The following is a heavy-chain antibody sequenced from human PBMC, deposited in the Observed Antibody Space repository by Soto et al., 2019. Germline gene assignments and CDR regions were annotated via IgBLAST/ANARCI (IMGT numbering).Heavy chain of an antibody. CDR3: ARGVTTYYYGLDV. Sequence: EVQLVESGGGLVQPGGSRRLSCAASGFTFSSYSMNWVRQAPGKGLEWGSDIGGGSTPIYYADSVKGRFTISRDNAKNSLYLQMNSLRDEDTAVYYCARGVTTYYYGLDVWGQGTTVTVSS. CDR1: GFTFSSYS. D-gene: IGHD2-21*02. V-gene: IGHV3-48*02. J-gene: IGHJ6*02. CDR2: IGGGSTPI.